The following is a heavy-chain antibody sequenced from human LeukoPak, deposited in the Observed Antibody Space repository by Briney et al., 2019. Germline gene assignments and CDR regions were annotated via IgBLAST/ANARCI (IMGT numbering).Heavy chain of an antibody. V-gene: IGHV3-23*01. CDR1: GFTFSTYA. CDR2: ISASADRT. Sequence: GGSLRLSCAASGFTFSTYAMTWVRQAPGKGLEWVSSISASADRTYYADSVKGRFTISRDNSKNTLDLQMNSLRAEDTAVFYCAKGGYKGDFFDYWGQGFLVTVSS. J-gene: IGHJ4*02. D-gene: IGHD1-14*01. CDR3: AKGGYKGDFFDY.